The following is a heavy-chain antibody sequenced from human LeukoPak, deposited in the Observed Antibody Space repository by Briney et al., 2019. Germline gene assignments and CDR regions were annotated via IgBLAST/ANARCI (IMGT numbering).Heavy chain of an antibody. CDR1: GVTFSSYW. CDR3: AKDRDDYVWGSYLGAFDI. J-gene: IGHJ3*02. V-gene: IGHV3-48*01. Sequence: GGSLRLSCAASGVTFSSYWMSWVRQAPGEGLEWVSYISSSSSTIYYADSVKGRFTIPRDNSKNTLYLQMNSLRAEDTAVFYCAKDRDDYVWGSYLGAFDIWGQGTMVTVSS. D-gene: IGHD3-16*01. CDR2: ISSSSSTI.